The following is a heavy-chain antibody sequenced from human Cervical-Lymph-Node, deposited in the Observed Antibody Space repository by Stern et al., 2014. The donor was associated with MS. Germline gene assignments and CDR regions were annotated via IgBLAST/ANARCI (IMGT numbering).Heavy chain of an antibody. J-gene: IGHJ4*02. CDR3: ARSQNGRLLHYYFDS. D-gene: IGHD2-15*01. V-gene: IGHV4-31*03. CDR1: GGSISSRDYY. Sequence: QLQLQESGPRLVKPSQTLSLTCTVSGGSISSRDYYWSWIRQHPEKGLDWIGYIHSPGSTYYTPSLKSRFTISIDTSKNQFSLKLSSVTAADTAIYYCARSQNGRLLHYYFDSWGQGTLVTVSS. CDR2: IHSPGST.